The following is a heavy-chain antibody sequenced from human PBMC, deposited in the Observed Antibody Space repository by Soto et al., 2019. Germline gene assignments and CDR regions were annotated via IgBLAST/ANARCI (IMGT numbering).Heavy chain of an antibody. CDR1: GASITYGAYS. J-gene: IGHJ4*02. CDR3: ARGGGFESFDY. Sequence: PSETLSLTCTVSGASITYGAYSWSWIRQTPGKGLEWIGYINHLETTFYNPSFESRLTLSIDRTKNQFSLNLKSMSAADRAVYFCARGGGFESFDYWGQGTLVTVSS. CDR2: INHLETT. D-gene: IGHD3-10*01. V-gene: IGHV4-30-2*01.